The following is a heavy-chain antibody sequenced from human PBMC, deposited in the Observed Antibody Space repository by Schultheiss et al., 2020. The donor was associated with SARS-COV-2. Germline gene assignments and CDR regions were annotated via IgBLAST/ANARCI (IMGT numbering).Heavy chain of an antibody. V-gene: IGHV3-30*01. CDR2: ISYDGSNK. J-gene: IGHJ4*02. D-gene: IGHD5-18*01. CDR3: AREAAMGYYFDY. CDR1: GFTFSSYA. Sequence: GGSLRLSCAASGFTFSSYAMNWVRQAPGKGLEWVAVISYDGSNKYYADSVKGRFTISRDNSKNTLYLQMNSLRAEDTAVYYCAREAAMGYYFDYWGQGTLVTVSS.